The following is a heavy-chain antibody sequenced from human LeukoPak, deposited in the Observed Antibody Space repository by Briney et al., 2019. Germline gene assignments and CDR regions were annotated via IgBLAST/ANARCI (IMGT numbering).Heavy chain of an antibody. Sequence: PSETLSLTCTVSGGSISSYYWSWIRQPAGKGLEWIGRIYTSGSTNYNPSLKSRVTMSVDTSKNQFSLKLSSVTAADTAVYYCASDLGVGATTQDWFDPWGQGTLVTVSS. CDR2: IYTSGST. J-gene: IGHJ5*02. V-gene: IGHV4-4*07. D-gene: IGHD1-26*01. CDR3: ASDLGVGATTQDWFDP. CDR1: GGSISSYY.